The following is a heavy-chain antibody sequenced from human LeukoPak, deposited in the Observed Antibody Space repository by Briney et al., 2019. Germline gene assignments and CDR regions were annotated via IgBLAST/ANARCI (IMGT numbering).Heavy chain of an antibody. CDR3: ARDGGDAAGSDAFDI. V-gene: IGHV4-38-2*02. D-gene: IGHD6-13*01. J-gene: IGHJ3*02. Sequence: PSETLSLTCIVSGYSISSGYYWGWIRQPPGKGLEWIASIYHSGSTYYNPSLKSRATISVDTSKNQFSLKLSSVTAADTAVYYCARDGGDAAGSDAFDIWGQGTMVTVSS. CDR2: IYHSGST. CDR1: GYSISSGYY.